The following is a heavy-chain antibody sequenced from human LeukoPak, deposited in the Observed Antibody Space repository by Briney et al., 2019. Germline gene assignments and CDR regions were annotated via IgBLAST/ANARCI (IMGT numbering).Heavy chain of an antibody. CDR1: GGTFSSYA. CDR2: IIPIFGTA. CDR3: ARDYGSIAARTPNRAPDY. V-gene: IGHV1-69*05. J-gene: IGHJ4*02. Sequence: GASVKVSCKASGGTFSSYAISWVRQAPGQGLEWMGRIIPIFGTANYAQKLQGRVTMTTDTSTSTAYMELRSLRSDDTAVYYCARDYGSIAARTPNRAPDYWGQGTLVTVSS. D-gene: IGHD6-6*01.